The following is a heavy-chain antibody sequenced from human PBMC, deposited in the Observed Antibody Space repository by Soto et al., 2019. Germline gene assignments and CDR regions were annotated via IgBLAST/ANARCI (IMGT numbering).Heavy chain of an antibody. D-gene: IGHD2-15*01. J-gene: IGHJ5*01. CDR3: AREVDARWLDS. CDR1: GFSVSGWY. V-gene: IGHV3-72*01. Sequence: EVQLVESGGDLVQPGGSARLSCAASGFSVSGWYMDWVRQAPGKGLEWVDRLKDRSQNYATEYAASVKGRFTVSRHPSQNSIFLQMNSLKIEATAVYYCAREVDARWLDSWGQGTLVTVS. CDR2: LKDRSQNYAT.